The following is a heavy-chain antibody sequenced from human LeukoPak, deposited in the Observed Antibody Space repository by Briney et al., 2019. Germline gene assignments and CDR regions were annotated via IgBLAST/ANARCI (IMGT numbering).Heavy chain of an antibody. CDR2: IYSGGST. V-gene: IGHV3-53*01. Sequence: GSLRLSCVVSGFIVSSNYMSWVRQAPGKGLEWVSVIYSGGSTYYADSVKGRFTISRDNSKNTVYLQMNSLRAEDTAVYYCARADSKNYYGMDVWGQGTTVTVSS. J-gene: IGHJ6*02. CDR1: GFIVSSNY. CDR3: ARADSKNYYGMDV.